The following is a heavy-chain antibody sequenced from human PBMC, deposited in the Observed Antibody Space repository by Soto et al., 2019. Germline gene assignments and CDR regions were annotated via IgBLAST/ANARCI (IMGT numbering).Heavy chain of an antibody. Sequence: SVKVSCKASGGTFSSYAISWVRQAPGQGLEWMGGIIPIFGTANYAQKFQGRVTITADESTSTAYMELSSLRSEDTAVYYCARDIRGPYCGGDCYWFDPWGQGTLVTVSS. CDR2: IIPIFGTA. D-gene: IGHD2-21*02. J-gene: IGHJ5*02. CDR3: ARDIRGPYCGGDCYWFDP. CDR1: GGTFSSYA. V-gene: IGHV1-69*13.